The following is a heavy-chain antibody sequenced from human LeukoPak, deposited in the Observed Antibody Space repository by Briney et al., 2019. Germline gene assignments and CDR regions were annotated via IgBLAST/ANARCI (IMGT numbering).Heavy chain of an antibody. J-gene: IGHJ5*02. V-gene: IGHV1-69*06. D-gene: IGHD3-22*01. CDR2: IIPIFGTA. Sequence: ALVKVSCKASGGTFSSYAISWVRQAPGQGLEWMGGIIPIFGTANYAQKFQGRVTITADKSTSTAYMELSSLRSEDTAVYYCARDGYYYDSSGPFDPWGQGTLVTVSS. CDR1: GGTFSSYA. CDR3: ARDGYYYDSSGPFDP.